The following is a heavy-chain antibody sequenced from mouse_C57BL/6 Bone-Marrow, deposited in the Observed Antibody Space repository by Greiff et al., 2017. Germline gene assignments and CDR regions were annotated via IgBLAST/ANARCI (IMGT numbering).Heavy chain of an antibody. Sequence: VQLQQSGPVLVKPGASVKMSCKASGYTFTDYYMNWVKQSHGKSLEWIGVINPYNGGTSYNQKFKGKANLTVDKSSSTAYMELNSLTSEESGVHYGARAGVITTGYDMDDGGQGTAGNVSS. CDR2: INPYNGGT. CDR3: ARAGVITTGYDMDD. V-gene: IGHV1-19*01. J-gene: IGHJ4*01. D-gene: IGHD1-1*01. CDR1: GYTFTDYY.